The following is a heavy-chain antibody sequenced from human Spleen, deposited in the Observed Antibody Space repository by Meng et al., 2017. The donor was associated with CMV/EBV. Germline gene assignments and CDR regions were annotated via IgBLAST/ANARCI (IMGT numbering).Heavy chain of an antibody. J-gene: IGHJ2*01. D-gene: IGHD3-10*01. V-gene: IGHV3-23*01. CDR2: ISATGDNT. CDR3: AKDDDFGSGGLRLGYFDL. CDR1: FTFASYA. Sequence: FTFASYAMSWVRQAPGKGLEWVSGISATGDNTFHADSMKGRFTISRDNTKNTLYLQMNSLRAEDTALYYCAKDDDFGSGGLRLGYFDLWGRGTLVTVSS.